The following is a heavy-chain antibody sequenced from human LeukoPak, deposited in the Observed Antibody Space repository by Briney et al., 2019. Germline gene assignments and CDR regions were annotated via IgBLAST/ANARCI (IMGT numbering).Heavy chain of an antibody. D-gene: IGHD4-23*01. CDR3: AKDVMTTVVTPTLLADY. CDR1: GFTFSSYG. V-gene: IGHV3-30*18. J-gene: IGHJ4*02. Sequence: GGSLRLSCAASGFTFSSYGMHWVRQAPGKGLEWVAVISYDGSNKYYADSVKGRFTISSDNSKNTLYLQMNSLRAEDTAVYYCAKDVMTTVVTPTLLADYWGQGTLVTVSS. CDR2: ISYDGSNK.